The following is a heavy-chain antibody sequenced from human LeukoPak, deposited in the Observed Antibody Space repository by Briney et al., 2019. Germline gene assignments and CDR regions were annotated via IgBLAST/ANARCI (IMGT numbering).Heavy chain of an antibody. V-gene: IGHV3-23*01. CDR2: ISGSGGST. J-gene: IGHJ5*02. CDR1: GFTFSSYG. Sequence: GGSLRLSCAASGFTFSSYGMSWVRQAPGKGLEWVSAISGSGGSTYYADSVKGRFTISRDNSKNTLYLQMNSLRSEDTAVYYCARTAVAAVDWFDPWGQGTLVTVSS. CDR3: ARTAVAAVDWFDP. D-gene: IGHD6-13*01.